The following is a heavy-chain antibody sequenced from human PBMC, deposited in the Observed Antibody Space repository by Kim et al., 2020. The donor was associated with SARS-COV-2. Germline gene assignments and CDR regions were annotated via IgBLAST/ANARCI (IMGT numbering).Heavy chain of an antibody. Sequence: SETLSLTCAVNGGSFSGFYWAWIRQPPGKGLEWIGEINYRASTAYSPSLKSRVTISQDMSKDHFSLKLTSVTAADTAVYYYARRNYSGSWRASGGMDVWG. CDR1: GGSFSGFY. CDR2: INYRAST. D-gene: IGHD3-10*01. CDR3: ARRNYSGSWRASGGMDV. J-gene: IGHJ6*01. V-gene: IGHV4-34*01.